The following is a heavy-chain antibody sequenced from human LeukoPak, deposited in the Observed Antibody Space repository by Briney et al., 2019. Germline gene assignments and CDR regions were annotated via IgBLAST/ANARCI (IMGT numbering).Heavy chain of an antibody. V-gene: IGHV4-4*07. CDR2: IYTSGST. D-gene: IGHD4-23*01. CDR3: ARDRLRWPKIDY. CDR1: GGSISSYF. Sequence: PSETLSLTCTVSGGSISSYFWTWIRQPAGMGLEWIGRIYTSGSTNYKPSLKSRVTMSVDTSKNQFSLKLSSVTAADTAVYFCARDRLRWPKIDYWGQGTLVTVSS. J-gene: IGHJ4*02.